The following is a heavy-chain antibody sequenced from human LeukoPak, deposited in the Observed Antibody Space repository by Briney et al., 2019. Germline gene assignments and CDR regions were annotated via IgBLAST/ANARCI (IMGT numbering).Heavy chain of an antibody. Sequence: GGSLRLSCAASGFTFSSYGMHWVRQAPGKGLEWVAVIWYDGSNEYYADSVKGRFTISRDNSKNTLYLQMNSLRAEDTAVYYCARERERQRYYGMDVWGQGTTVTVSS. D-gene: IGHD1-1*01. CDR3: ARERERQRYYGMDV. J-gene: IGHJ6*02. V-gene: IGHV3-33*01. CDR2: IWYDGSNE. CDR1: GFTFSSYG.